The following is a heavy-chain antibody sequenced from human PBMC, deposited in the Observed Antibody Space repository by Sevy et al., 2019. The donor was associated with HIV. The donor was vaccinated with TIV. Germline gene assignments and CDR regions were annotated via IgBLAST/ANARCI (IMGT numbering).Heavy chain of an antibody. J-gene: IGHJ4*02. CDR2: ISYDGSNK. Sequence: GGSLRLSCAASGLAFSDFAMHWVRQAPGKGLEWVALISYDGSNKYHVDSVKGRFTISRDNSKNTLYLQMNSLRTEDTAIYYCAKDFYVFGSPSVYYFDYWGQGTLVTVSS. D-gene: IGHD2-21*01. CDR1: GLAFSDFA. CDR3: AKDFYVFGSPSVYYFDY. V-gene: IGHV3-30*18.